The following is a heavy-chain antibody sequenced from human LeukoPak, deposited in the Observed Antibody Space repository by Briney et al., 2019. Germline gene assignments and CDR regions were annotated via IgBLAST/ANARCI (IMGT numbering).Heavy chain of an antibody. CDR1: GFTFSSYG. J-gene: IGHJ4*02. CDR2: ISYDGSNK. V-gene: IGHV3-30*18. D-gene: IGHD5-12*01. Sequence: GGSLRLSCAASGFTFSSYGMHWVRQAPGKGLEWVAVISYDGSNKYYADSVKGRFTISRDNSKNTLYLQMNSLRAEDTAVYYCAKETRSGYDSPSPTNALDYWGQGTLVTVSS. CDR3: AKETRSGYDSPSPTNALDY.